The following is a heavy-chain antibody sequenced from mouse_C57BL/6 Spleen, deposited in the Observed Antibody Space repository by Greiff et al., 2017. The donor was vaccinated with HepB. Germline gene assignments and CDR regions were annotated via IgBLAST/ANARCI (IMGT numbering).Heavy chain of an antibody. CDR2: ISYDGSN. D-gene: IGHD1-1*01. Sequence: EVKLMESGPGLVKPSQSLSLTCSVTGYSITSGYYWNWIRQFPGNKLEWMGYISYDGSNNYNPSLKNRISITRDTSKNQFFLKLNSVTTEDTATYYCARGGYGPLYAMDYWGQGTSVTVSS. V-gene: IGHV3-6*01. CDR3: ARGGYGPLYAMDY. CDR1: GYSITSGYY. J-gene: IGHJ4*01.